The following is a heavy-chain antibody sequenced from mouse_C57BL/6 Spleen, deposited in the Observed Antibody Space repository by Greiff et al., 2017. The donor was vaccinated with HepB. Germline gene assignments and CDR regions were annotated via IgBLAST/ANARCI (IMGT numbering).Heavy chain of an antibody. Sequence: VQLQQPGAELVKPGASVKLSCKASGYTFTSYWMHWVKQRPGQGLEWIGMIHPNSGSTNYNEKFKSKATLTVDKSSSTAYMQLSSLTSEDSAVYYCARKGYGNPYYYAMDYWGQGTSVTVSS. CDR1: GYTFTSYW. J-gene: IGHJ4*01. V-gene: IGHV1-64*01. D-gene: IGHD2-1*01. CDR2: IHPNSGST. CDR3: ARKGYGNPYYYAMDY.